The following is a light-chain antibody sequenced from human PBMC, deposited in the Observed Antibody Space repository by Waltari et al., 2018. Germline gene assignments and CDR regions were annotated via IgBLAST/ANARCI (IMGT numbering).Light chain of an antibody. CDR1: QSISTW. J-gene: IGKJ1*01. V-gene: IGKV1-5*03. Sequence: DIQMTQSPSTLSASVGDRVTITCRASQSISTWLAWYQQRPGKAPKLLIYHESTLESGVPSRFSGSGVVSQFTLTISGLQPDDFATYYCQHYNSYSRPFGQVTKVEIK. CDR3: QHYNSYSRP. CDR2: HES.